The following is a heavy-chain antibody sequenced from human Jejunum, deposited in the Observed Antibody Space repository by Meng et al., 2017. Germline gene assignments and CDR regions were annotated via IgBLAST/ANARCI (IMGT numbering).Heavy chain of an antibody. Sequence: VQREESGPGLVKPSGTLSLTCAVSGASISDSNWWSWVRQPLGKALEWIGEIYHTGTTNYNPSLKSRVTMSLDKSKNQFSLELTSVTAADTAVYYCARDLLGPAIAATGWFDPWGQGTLVTVAS. D-gene: IGHD6-13*01. V-gene: IGHV4-4*02. J-gene: IGHJ5*02. CDR1: GASISDSNW. CDR3: ARDLLGPAIAATGWFDP. CDR2: IYHTGTT.